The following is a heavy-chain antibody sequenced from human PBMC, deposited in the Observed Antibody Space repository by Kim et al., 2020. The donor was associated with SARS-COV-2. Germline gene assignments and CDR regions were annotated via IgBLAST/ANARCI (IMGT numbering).Heavy chain of an antibody. CDR3: ARDGQFLGWLSPWYYYDYRDV. CDR1: GFTFSSYT. Sequence: GGSLRLSCAASGFTFSSYTMNWVRQAPGKGLEWVASITNDGSNKYYADSVKGRFTISRDNSKNTLYLQMNSLRAEDTAVYYCARDGQFLGWLSPWYYYDYRDVWGKGTTVTVSS. D-gene: IGHD3-3*01. CDR2: ITNDGSNK. J-gene: IGHJ6*03. V-gene: IGHV3-30*04.